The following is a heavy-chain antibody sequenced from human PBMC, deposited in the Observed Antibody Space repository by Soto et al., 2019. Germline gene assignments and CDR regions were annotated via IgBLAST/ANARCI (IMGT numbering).Heavy chain of an antibody. CDR1: GDSISRGDYY. Sequence: SETLSLTCSVSGDSISRGDYYWSWIRQPPGKGLEWIGYIYYSGSKYYNPSLESRVDISVDTSKNHFSLKLSSVTAADSAVYYCAVQTCSSSQFDLWGQRTLVTVSS. V-gene: IGHV4-30-4*01. CDR3: AVQTCSSSQFDL. CDR2: IYYSGSK. J-gene: IGHJ5*02. D-gene: IGHD6-13*01.